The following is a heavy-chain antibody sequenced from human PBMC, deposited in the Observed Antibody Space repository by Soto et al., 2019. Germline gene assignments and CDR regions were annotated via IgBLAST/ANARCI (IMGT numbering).Heavy chain of an antibody. CDR1: GYTFTSYG. CDR3: AAQTPPRYSGTFDY. J-gene: IGHJ4*02. CDR2: ISAYNGNT. Sequence: GASVKVSCKASGYTFTSYGISWVRQAPGQGLEWMGWISAYNGNTNYAQKLQGRVTMTTDTSTSTAYMELRSLRSDDTAVYYCAAQTPPRYSGTFDYWGQGTLVTVSS. V-gene: IGHV1-18*01. D-gene: IGHD1-26*01.